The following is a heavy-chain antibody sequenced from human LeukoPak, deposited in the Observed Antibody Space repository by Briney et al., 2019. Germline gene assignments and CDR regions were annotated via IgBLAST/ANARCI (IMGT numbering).Heavy chain of an antibody. J-gene: IGHJ3*02. CDR2: IPYDGSNK. CDR1: GFTFSGYA. CDR3: AKDTMMVVGGAFDI. Sequence: GRSLRLSCAASGFTFSGYAMHWVRQAPSKGLEWVAVIPYDGSNKYYADSVKGRFTISRDNSKNTLYLQMNSLRAEDTAVYYCAKDTMMVVGGAFDIWGQGTMVTVSS. D-gene: IGHD3-22*01. V-gene: IGHV3-30-3*01.